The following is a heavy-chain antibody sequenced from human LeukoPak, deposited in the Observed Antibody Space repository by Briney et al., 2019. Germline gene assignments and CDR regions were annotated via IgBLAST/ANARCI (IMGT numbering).Heavy chain of an antibody. CDR2: INHSGST. CDR1: GGSFSGYY. D-gene: IGHD3-3*01. Sequence: PSETLSLTCAVYGGSFSGYYWSWIRQPPGKGLEWIGEINHSGSTNYNPSLKSRVTISVDTSKNQFSLKLSSVTAADTAVYYCARDNRPDFWNTYYYDYWGQGTLVTVSS. V-gene: IGHV4-34*01. J-gene: IGHJ4*02. CDR3: ARDNRPDFWNTYYYDY.